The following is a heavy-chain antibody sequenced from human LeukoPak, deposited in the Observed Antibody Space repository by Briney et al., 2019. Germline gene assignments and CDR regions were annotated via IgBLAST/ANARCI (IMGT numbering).Heavy chain of an antibody. D-gene: IGHD2-2*01. J-gene: IGHJ4*02. CDR2: IHYSGNT. Sequence: SETLSLTCTVSGGSISSKYWSWIRQPPGKALEWIGYIHYSGNTDYNPSLKSRITISIDTSKNQFSLRLSSVTAADTAVYFCARHCTSATCYPAFDFWGQGILVTVSS. CDR1: GGSISSKY. V-gene: IGHV4-59*08. CDR3: ARHCTSATCYPAFDF.